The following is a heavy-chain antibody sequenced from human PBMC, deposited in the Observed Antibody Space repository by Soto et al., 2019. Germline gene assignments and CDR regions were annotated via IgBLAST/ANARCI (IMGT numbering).Heavy chain of an antibody. V-gene: IGHV3-23*01. CDR2: ISGSGGST. CDR3: ARARAQYYDFWSGYPVDY. CDR1: GFTFSSYA. Sequence: EVQLLESGGGLVQPGGSLRLSCAASGFTFSSYAMSWVRQAPGKGLEWVSAISGSGGSTYYADSVKGRFTISRDNSKNTRDLQMNGSGTEDTAVYHCARARAQYYDFWSGYPVDYWGQGTLVTVSS. J-gene: IGHJ4*02. D-gene: IGHD3-3*01.